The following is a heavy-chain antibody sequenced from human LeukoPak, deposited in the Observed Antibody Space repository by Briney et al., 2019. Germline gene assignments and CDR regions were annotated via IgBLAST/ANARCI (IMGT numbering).Heavy chain of an antibody. J-gene: IGHJ3*02. CDR3: ARENIAVAGSSGAFDI. D-gene: IGHD6-19*01. Sequence: SETLSLTCTVSGGSISSGSYYWSWIRQPAGKGLEWIGRIYTSGSTNYNPSLKSRVTISVDTSKNQFSLELSSVTAADTAVYYCARENIAVAGSSGAFDIWGQGTMVTVSS. V-gene: IGHV4-61*02. CDR2: IYTSGST. CDR1: GGSISSGSYY.